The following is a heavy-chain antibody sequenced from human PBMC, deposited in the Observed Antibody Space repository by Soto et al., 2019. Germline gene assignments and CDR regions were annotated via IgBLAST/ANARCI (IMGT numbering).Heavy chain of an antibody. D-gene: IGHD2-15*01. V-gene: IGHV1-24*01. CDR3: ATYPLGHCSGRSCLVNWFDP. CDR2: FDPEDGET. Sequence: ASVKVSCKVSGYTLTELSMHWVRQAPGKGLEWMGGFDPEDGETIYAQKFQGRVTMTEDTSTDTAYMELSSLRSEDTAVYYCATYPLGHCSGRSCLVNWFDPWGQGTLVTVSS. CDR1: GYTLTELS. J-gene: IGHJ5*02.